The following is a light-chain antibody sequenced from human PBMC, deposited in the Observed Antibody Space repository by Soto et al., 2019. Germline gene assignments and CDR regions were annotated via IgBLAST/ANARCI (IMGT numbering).Light chain of an antibody. CDR1: QSVSSN. Sequence: EIVMTQSPATLSVSPGERATLSCRASQSVSSNLAWYQQKPGQAPRLLIYGASTRATGIPARFSGSGSGTEVSLTISSLQSEDFAVYYCQHYNNWPRTFGQGTKVAIK. CDR2: GAS. V-gene: IGKV3-15*01. J-gene: IGKJ1*01. CDR3: QHYNNWPRT.